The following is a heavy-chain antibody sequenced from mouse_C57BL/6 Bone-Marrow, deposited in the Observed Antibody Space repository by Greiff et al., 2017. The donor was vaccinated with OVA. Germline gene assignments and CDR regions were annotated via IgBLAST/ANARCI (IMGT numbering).Heavy chain of an antibody. CDR2: IYPGDGDT. CDR3: ARGGPGYFDY. CDR1: GYAFSSYW. J-gene: IGHJ2*01. V-gene: IGHV1-82*01. Sequence: QVQLQQSGPELVKPGASVKISCKASGYAFSSYWMNWVKQRPGKGLEWIGRIYPGDGDTNYNGKFKGKATLTADKSSSTAYMQLSSLTSEDSAVYFCARGGPGYFDYWGQGTTLTVSS.